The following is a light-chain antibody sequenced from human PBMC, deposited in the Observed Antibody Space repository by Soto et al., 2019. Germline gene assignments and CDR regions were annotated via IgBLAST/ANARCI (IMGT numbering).Light chain of an antibody. CDR3: QQYNNWPPIT. J-gene: IGKJ5*01. CDR1: QSISNY. CDR2: AAS. Sequence: DIQMTQSPSSLSASVGDRVTITCRESQSISNYLNWYQQQPGKAPKLLIYAASSLQSGVPSRFSGSGSGTEFTLTISSLQSEDFAVYYCQQYNNWPPITFGQGTRLEIK. V-gene: IGKV1-39*01.